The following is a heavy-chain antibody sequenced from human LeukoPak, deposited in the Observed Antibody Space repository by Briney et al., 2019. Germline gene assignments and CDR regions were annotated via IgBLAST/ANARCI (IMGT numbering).Heavy chain of an antibody. Sequence: SETLSLTCTVSGCSISSYYWSWIRQPPGKGLEWVGYIYYSGSTNYNPSLKSRVTISVDTSKNQFSLKLSSVTAADTAVYYCARASQGRHYYGSGTTFDYWGQGTLVTVSS. CDR1: GCSISSYY. D-gene: IGHD3-10*01. CDR3: ARASQGRHYYGSGTTFDY. J-gene: IGHJ4*02. CDR2: IYYSGST. V-gene: IGHV4-59*01.